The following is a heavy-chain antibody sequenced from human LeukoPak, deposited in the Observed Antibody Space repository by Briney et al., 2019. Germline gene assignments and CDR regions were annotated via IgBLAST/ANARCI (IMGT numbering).Heavy chain of an antibody. J-gene: IGHJ4*02. CDR2: AISHSGGT. D-gene: IGHD3-3*01. V-gene: IGHV1-2*06. CDR3: ARDRRVLRFLEWLGY. CDR1: GYTFTSYF. Sequence: ASVKVSCKASGYTFTSYFMHWVRQAPGQGLEWMGRAISHSGGTNYAPRFQGRVTMTRDTSTSTAYVELSRLKSDDTAVYYCARDRRVLRFLEWLGYWGQGTLVTVSS.